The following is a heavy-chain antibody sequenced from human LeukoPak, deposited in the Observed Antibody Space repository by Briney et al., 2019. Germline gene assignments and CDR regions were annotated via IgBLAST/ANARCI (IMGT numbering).Heavy chain of an antibody. CDR1: GGSFSGYY. J-gene: IGHJ4*02. CDR3: ARSRTTWGGLYYFDY. CDR2: INESGST. V-gene: IGHV4-34*01. Sequence: SETLSLTCGVSGGSFSGYYWSWIRQSPGKGLEWIGEINESGSTDYNPSLMSRVTISLDTSKNQFSLKLSSMTAADTAVYYCARSRTTWGGLYYFDYWGQGTLVTVSS. D-gene: IGHD3-16*01.